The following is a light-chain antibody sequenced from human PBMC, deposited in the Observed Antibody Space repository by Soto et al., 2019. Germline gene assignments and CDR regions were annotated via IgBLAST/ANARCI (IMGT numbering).Light chain of an antibody. CDR2: AAS. V-gene: IGKV1-39*01. CDR3: QQSYSTPVT. J-gene: IGKJ1*01. CDR1: QTVSNY. Sequence: DIQMTQSPSSLSASVWDRVTITCRASQTVSNYLSWYQHKPGKAPKLLIYAASSLQSGVPSRFSGSGAGTDFTLTISSLQPEDFASYYCQQSYSTPVTFGQGTKVDIK.